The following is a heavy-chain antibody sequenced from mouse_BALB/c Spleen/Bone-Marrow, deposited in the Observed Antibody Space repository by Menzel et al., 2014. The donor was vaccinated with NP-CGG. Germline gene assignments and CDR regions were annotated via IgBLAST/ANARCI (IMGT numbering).Heavy chain of an antibody. CDR1: GYTFTSYW. D-gene: IGHD2-3*01. Sequence: VQLQQSGAELVKPGAPVTLSCKASGYTFTSYWMNWEKQRPGRGLEWIGRIDPSDSETHYNQKFKDKATLTVDKSSSTAYIQLSSLTAEDSAVYYCTRALGDGYYYAMDYWGQGTSVTVSS. J-gene: IGHJ4*01. V-gene: IGHV1-74*01. CDR2: IDPSDSET. CDR3: TRALGDGYYYAMDY.